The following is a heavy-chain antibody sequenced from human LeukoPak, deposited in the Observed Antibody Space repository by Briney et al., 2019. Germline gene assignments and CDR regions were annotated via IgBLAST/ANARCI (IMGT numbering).Heavy chain of an antibody. V-gene: IGHV1-18*01. D-gene: IGHD6-19*01. CDR2: ISPYNGNT. J-gene: IGHJ4*02. CDR3: ARAGSGTGWYFDY. Sequence: VASVKVSCKASGYXFTSVGITWVRQAPGQGLEWIGWISPYNGNTRHVQKFQGRVTMDTSTNTAYMELRSLRFDDTAFYYCARAGSGTGWYFDYWGQGTLVTVSS. CDR1: GYXFTSVG.